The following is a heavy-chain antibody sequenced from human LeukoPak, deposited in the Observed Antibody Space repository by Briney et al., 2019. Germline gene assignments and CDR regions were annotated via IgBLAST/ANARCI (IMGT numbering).Heavy chain of an antibody. CDR1: GYTLTELS. Sequence: ASVKVSCKVSGYTLTELSMHWVRQAPGKGLEWMGGFDPEDGETIYAQKFQGRVTMTEDTSTDTAYMELSSLRSEDTAVYYCATLSGSGYSYYFDYWGQGTLVTVSS. J-gene: IGHJ4*02. CDR3: ATLSGSGYSYYFDY. D-gene: IGHD3-22*01. V-gene: IGHV1-24*01. CDR2: FDPEDGET.